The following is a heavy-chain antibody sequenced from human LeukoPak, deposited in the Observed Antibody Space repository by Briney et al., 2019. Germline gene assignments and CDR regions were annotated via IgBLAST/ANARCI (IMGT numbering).Heavy chain of an antibody. D-gene: IGHD6-6*01. Sequence: GGSLRLSRAASGFTFSSYGMSWVRQAPGKGLEGVSAITGSGDYTYYADSVKGRFTISRDNSKNTLYLQINSLRPEDTAVYYCAKGTAARRFAPFDYWGQGTLVTVSS. CDR2: ITGSGDYT. V-gene: IGHV3-23*01. CDR3: AKGTAARRFAPFDY. CDR1: GFTFSSYG. J-gene: IGHJ4*02.